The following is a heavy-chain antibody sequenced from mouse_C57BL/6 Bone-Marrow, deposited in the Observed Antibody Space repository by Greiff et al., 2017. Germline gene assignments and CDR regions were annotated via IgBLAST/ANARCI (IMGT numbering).Heavy chain of an antibody. Sequence: VQLQQPGAELVKPGASVKVSCKASGYTFTSYWMHWVKQRPGQGLEWIGRIHPSDSDTNYNQKFKGKATLTVDKSSSPAYMQLSSLTSEDSAVYYCAIMGDYGSSGAYWGQGTLVTVSA. V-gene: IGHV1-74*01. J-gene: IGHJ3*01. CDR1: GYTFTSYW. CDR2: IHPSDSDT. CDR3: AIMGDYGSSGAY. D-gene: IGHD1-1*01.